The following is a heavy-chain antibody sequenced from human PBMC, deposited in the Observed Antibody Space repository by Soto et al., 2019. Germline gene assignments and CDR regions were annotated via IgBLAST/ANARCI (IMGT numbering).Heavy chain of an antibody. CDR3: ATMGTPVTGLYYFDY. D-gene: IGHD4-17*01. CDR2: ISYSGTT. Sequence: SETLSLTCTVSGGSISSGNYYWSWVRQPPGKGLEWIGFISYSGTTHYSASLRSRVSISVDTSKNQFSLDLSSVTAADTAVYYCATMGTPVTGLYYFDYWGQGTLVTVS. V-gene: IGHV4-30-4*01. CDR1: GGSISSGNYY. J-gene: IGHJ4*02.